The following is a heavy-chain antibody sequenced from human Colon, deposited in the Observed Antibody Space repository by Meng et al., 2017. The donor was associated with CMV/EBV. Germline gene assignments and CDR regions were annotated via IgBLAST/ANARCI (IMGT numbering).Heavy chain of an antibody. CDR3: ARLLYYGMDV. CDR2: ITKSRSPT. CDR1: GFTFSTYS. J-gene: IGHJ6*02. V-gene: IGHV3-48*04. Sequence: GGSLRLSCAASGFTFSTYSMNWVRQAPGKGLEWVSYITKSRSPTNYADSVKGRFTISRDNAKNSLYLQMNSLRSEDTAVYYCARLLYYGMDVWGQGTTVTVSS.